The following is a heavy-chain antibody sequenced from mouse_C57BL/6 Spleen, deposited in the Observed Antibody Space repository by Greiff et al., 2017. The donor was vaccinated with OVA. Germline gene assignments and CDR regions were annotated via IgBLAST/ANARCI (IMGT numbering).Heavy chain of an antibody. CDR3: ASSSFTTVVATPYFDV. D-gene: IGHD1-1*01. CDR2: IWSGGST. J-gene: IGHJ1*03. Sequence: VQLQQSGPGLVQPSQSLSITCTVSGFSLTSYGVHWVRQSPGKGLEWLGVIWSGGSTDYNAAFISRLSISKDNSKSQVFLKMNSLQADDTAIYYCASSSFTTVVATPYFDVWGTGTTVTVSS. CDR1: GFSLTSYG. V-gene: IGHV2-2*01.